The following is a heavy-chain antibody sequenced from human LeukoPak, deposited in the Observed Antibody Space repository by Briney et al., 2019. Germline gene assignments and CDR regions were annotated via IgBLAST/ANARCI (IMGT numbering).Heavy chain of an antibody. CDR1: GLTFTAYN. V-gene: IGHV3-21*01. Sequence: PAGSLTLSCPASGLTFTAYNMNWVRQPPGKGLEWVSSISSTGTYLYYADSVKGRFTISRDNAKNSLYLQMNSLRAEDTAVYYCARERAGIVVVPAAHANYYYYMDVWGKGTTVTVSS. D-gene: IGHD2-2*01. J-gene: IGHJ6*03. CDR2: ISSTGTYL. CDR3: ARERAGIVVVPAAHANYYYYMDV.